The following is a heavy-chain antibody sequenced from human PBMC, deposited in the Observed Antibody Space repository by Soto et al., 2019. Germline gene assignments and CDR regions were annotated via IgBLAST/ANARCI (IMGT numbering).Heavy chain of an antibody. D-gene: IGHD3-9*01. CDR2: ISAYNGKT. Sequence: ASVKVSCKASGYTFTSYGLSWVRQAPGQGLEWVGWISAYNGKTNYAQRLQGRVTMTTDTSTTTAYMELRSLRSDDTAVYYCARDEGGYDILTGYYKAHHFDQWGQGALVTVSS. V-gene: IGHV1-18*04. CDR3: ARDEGGYDILTGYYKAHHFDQ. J-gene: IGHJ4*02. CDR1: GYTFTSYG.